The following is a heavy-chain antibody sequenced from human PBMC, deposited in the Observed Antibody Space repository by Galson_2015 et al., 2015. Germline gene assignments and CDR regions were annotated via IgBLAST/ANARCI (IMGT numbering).Heavy chain of an antibody. CDR3: ARVRLGLLSGLGAFDI. CDR2: IWYDGSNK. J-gene: IGHJ3*02. D-gene: IGHD2-2*01. V-gene: IGHV3-33*01. CDR1: GFTFSSYG. Sequence: SLRLSCAASGFTFSSYGMHWVRQAPGKGLEWVAVIWYDGSNKYYADSVKGRFTISRDNSKNTLYLQMNSLRAEDTAVYYCARVRLGLLSGLGAFDIWGQGTMVTVSS.